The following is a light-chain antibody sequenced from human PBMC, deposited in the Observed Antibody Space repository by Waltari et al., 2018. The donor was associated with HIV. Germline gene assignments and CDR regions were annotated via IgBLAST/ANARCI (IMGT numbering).Light chain of an antibody. Sequence: QAVLTQPSSLSASPGASASLTCTLRSAITVGTYRIYWSQQKPGSPPQYLLRYKSDSDKQQGSGVPSRFSGSKDASANAGILLISGLQSEDEADYYCMIWHSSAWVFGGGTKLTVL. CDR3: MIWHSSAWV. CDR1: SAITVGTYR. J-gene: IGLJ3*02. V-gene: IGLV5-45*03. CDR2: YKSDSDK.